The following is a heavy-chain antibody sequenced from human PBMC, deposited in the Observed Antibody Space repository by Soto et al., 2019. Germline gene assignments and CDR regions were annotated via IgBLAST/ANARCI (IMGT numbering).Heavy chain of an antibody. CDR3: IHSRCGGDCLRSYSSHYYYGLDV. D-gene: IGHD2-21*02. J-gene: IGHJ6*02. Sequence: SCPTLVNPTQTLTLTCSVSGFSLNTGGLGVGRIRQPPGKALEWLALIYWDDDKRYSPSLRNRLSISKDTSNNLVVFTMTNMDPVDTATYYCIHSRCGGDCLRSYSSHYYYGLDVWGQGTTVTVSS. CDR2: IYWDDDK. V-gene: IGHV2-5*02. CDR1: GFSLNTGGLG.